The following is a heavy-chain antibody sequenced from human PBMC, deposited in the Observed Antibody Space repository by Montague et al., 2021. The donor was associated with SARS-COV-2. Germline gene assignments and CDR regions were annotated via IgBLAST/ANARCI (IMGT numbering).Heavy chain of an antibody. CDR3: ARVRPHGGSLTLGGFDP. Sequence: QSGAEVKKPGESLTISCNASGYIFTKYWIGWVRQMPGKGLEWMGIIYPGDSDTRYSPSFQGQVTMSVDKSISTAYLQLSRLKVSDTAIYFCARVRPHGGSLTLGGFDPWGQGTLVSVAS. D-gene: IGHD3-16*01. CDR2: IYPGDSDT. V-gene: IGHV5-51*03. J-gene: IGHJ5*02. CDR1: GYIFTKYW.